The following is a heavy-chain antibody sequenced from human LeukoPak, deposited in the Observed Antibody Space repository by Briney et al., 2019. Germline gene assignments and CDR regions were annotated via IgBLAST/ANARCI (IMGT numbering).Heavy chain of an antibody. J-gene: IGHJ3*02. CDR2: IYYSGRT. V-gene: IGHV4-59*01. CDR1: GGSISSYY. Sequence: SETLSLTCTVSGGSISSYYWSWIRQPPGKGLEWIGYIYYSGRTNYNPSLKSRVTISVDTSKNQFSLKLSSVTAADTAVYYCARVPDAFDIWGQGTMVTVSS. CDR3: ARVPDAFDI.